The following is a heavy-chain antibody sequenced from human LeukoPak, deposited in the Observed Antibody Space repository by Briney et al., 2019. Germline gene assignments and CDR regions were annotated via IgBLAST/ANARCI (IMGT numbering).Heavy chain of an antibody. CDR1: GFTFSSYA. CDR2: ISGSGGNT. Sequence: GGSLRLSCAASGFTFSSYAMNWVRQAPGKGLEWVSAISGSGGNTYYADSVKGRFTISRDNAKNSLYLQMNSLRAEDTALYYCASLGYCSGGSCYARRDYWGQGTLVTVSS. D-gene: IGHD2-15*01. V-gene: IGHV3-23*01. J-gene: IGHJ4*02. CDR3: ASLGYCSGGSCYARRDY.